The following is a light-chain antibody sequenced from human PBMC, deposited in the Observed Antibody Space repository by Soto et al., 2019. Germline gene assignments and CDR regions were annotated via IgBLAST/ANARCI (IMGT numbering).Light chain of an antibody. J-gene: IGKJ1*01. CDR1: QVIGSW. CDR3: QQANSFPWT. CDR2: AAS. Sequence: DIQMTQSPSYVSASVGDRVTITCRASQVIGSWLAWYQQKPGKPPKLLIYAASSLHSGVPSSFSGSGSGTDFTLAISSLQPEDSATYYCQQANSFPWTFGQGTKVEIK. V-gene: IGKV1-12*01.